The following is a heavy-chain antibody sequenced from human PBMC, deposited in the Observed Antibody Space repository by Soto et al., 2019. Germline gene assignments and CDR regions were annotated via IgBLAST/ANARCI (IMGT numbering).Heavy chain of an antibody. D-gene: IGHD6-19*01. J-gene: IGHJ4*02. CDR3: ARERTVAGNDY. V-gene: IGHV1-8*01. CDR2: MNPNRGNT. CDR1: GYTFTSYD. Sequence: QVQLVQSGAEVKKPGASVKVSCKASGYTFTSYDINWVRQATGQGLEWMGWMNPNRGNTGYAQKFQGRVTMTRNTSISKVYMELSSLRSEETAVYSCARERTVAGNDYWGQGTLVTVSS.